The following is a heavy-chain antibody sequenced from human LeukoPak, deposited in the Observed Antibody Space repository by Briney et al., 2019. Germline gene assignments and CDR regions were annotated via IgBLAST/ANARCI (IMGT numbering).Heavy chain of an antibody. V-gene: IGHV4-39*06. Sequence: PSETLSLTCSVSGGFISSSSYYWGWIRQPPGKGLEWIGNFFYSGSTYYNPSLKSRVTISVDTSKNQFALKLTSMTAADTAMHYCARGTQQLVPGGDWFDPWGQGTLVTVSS. CDR3: ARGTQQLVPGGDWFDP. D-gene: IGHD6-13*01. CDR1: GGFISSSSYY. CDR2: FFYSGST. J-gene: IGHJ5*02.